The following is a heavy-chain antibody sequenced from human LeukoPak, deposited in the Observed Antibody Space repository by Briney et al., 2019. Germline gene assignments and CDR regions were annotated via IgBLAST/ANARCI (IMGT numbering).Heavy chain of an antibody. V-gene: IGHV3-21*01. J-gene: IGHJ4*02. CDR2: ISSSSSYI. CDR1: GFTFSNYW. Sequence: PGGSLRLSCAASGFTFSNYWMNWVRQAPGKGLEWVSSISSSSSYIYYADSVKGRFAISRDNAKNSLYLQMNSLRAEDTAVYYCARASVGTTPSWGQGTLVTVSS. CDR3: ARASVGTTPS. D-gene: IGHD1-1*01.